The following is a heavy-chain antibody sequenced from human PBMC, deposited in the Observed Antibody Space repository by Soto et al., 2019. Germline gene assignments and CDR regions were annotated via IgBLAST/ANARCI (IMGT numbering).Heavy chain of an antibody. Sequence: QVQLQESGPGLVKPSETLSLTCTVSGGSIKNGDNYWSWIRQFAGKGLEWIGYIYNNGATYYNPSLKSRVTISVDTSKNQFSLNLSSVTAADTALYYCARVTRENGDSRFDYWGQGSLVTVSS. V-gene: IGHV4-31*03. CDR1: GGSIKNGDNY. J-gene: IGHJ4*02. D-gene: IGHD2-21*02. CDR3: ARVTRENGDSRFDY. CDR2: IYNNGAT.